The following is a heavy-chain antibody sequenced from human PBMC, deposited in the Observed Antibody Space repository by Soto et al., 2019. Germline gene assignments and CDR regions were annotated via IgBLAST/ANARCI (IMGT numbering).Heavy chain of an antibody. Sequence: GGSLRLSCAASGFTFSSYGMHWVRQAPGKGLEWVAVIWYDGSNKYYADSVKGRFTISRDNSKNTLYLQMNSLRAEDTAVYYCARDHHQYSGYSRACSNWGQGTLVTVSS. CDR2: IWYDGSNK. CDR3: ARDHHQYSGYSRACSN. J-gene: IGHJ4*02. V-gene: IGHV3-33*01. CDR1: GFTFSSYG. D-gene: IGHD5-12*01.